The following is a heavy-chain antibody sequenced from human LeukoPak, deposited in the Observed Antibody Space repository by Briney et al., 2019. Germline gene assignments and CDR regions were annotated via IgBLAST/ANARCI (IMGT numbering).Heavy chain of an antibody. J-gene: IGHJ5*02. CDR1: GGSISSGDYY. CDR2: IYYSGST. Sequence: PSQTLSLTCTVSGGSISSGDYYWSWIRQPPGKGLEWIGYIYYSGSTYYNPSLKSRVTISVDTSKNQFFLKLSSVTAADTAVYYCARGGAGSYYGTTFDPWGQGTLVTVSS. D-gene: IGHD3-10*01. CDR3: ARGGAGSYYGTTFDP. V-gene: IGHV4-30-4*01.